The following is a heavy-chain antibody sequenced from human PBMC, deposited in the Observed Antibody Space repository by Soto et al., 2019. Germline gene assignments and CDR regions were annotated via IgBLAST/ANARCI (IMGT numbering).Heavy chain of an antibody. Sequence: PGESLKISCKGSGYSFTSYWISWVRQMPGKGLEWMGRIDPSDSYTNYSPSFQGHVTISADKSISTAYLQWSSLKASDTAMYYCARPRDDIAAAVVYGMDVWGQGTTVTVSS. CDR1: GYSFTSYW. CDR2: IDPSDSYT. D-gene: IGHD6-13*01. CDR3: ARPRDDIAAAVVYGMDV. J-gene: IGHJ6*02. V-gene: IGHV5-10-1*01.